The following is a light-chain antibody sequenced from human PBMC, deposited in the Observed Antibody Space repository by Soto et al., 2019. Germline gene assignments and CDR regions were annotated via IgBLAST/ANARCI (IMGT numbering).Light chain of an antibody. CDR3: SSYAGSNNFV. J-gene: IGLJ1*01. Sequence: QSVLTQPPSASGSPGQSVTISCTGTSSDVGGYNYVSWFQQHPGKAPKVIIYGVANRPSGVPDRFSGSTSGNTASLTVSGLQAEDEADYYCSSYAGSNNFVFGTGTKVTVL. CDR1: SSDVGGYNY. V-gene: IGLV2-8*01. CDR2: GVA.